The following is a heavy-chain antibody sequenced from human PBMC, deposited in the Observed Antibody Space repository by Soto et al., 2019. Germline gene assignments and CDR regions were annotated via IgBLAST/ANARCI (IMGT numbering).Heavy chain of an antibody. CDR2: IYTSGST. Sequence: SETLSLTCTVSGGSISSYYWSWIRQPAGKGLEWIGRIYTSGSTNYNPSLKSRVTMSVDTSKNQFSLKLSSVTAADTAVYYCARDLTTVTTNWFDPWGQGTLVTV. J-gene: IGHJ5*02. CDR3: ARDLTTVTTNWFDP. V-gene: IGHV4-4*07. D-gene: IGHD4-17*01. CDR1: GGSISSYY.